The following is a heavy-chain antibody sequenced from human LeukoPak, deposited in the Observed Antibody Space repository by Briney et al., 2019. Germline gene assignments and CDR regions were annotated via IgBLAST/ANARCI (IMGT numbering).Heavy chain of an antibody. J-gene: IGHJ4*02. CDR2: ISGSGGST. CDR1: RFTFSSYA. D-gene: IGHD2-15*01. Sequence: PGGSLRLSCAASRFTFSSYAMSWVRQAPGKGLEWVSAISGSGGSTYYADSVKGRFTISRDNSKNTLYLQMNSLRAEDTAVYYCAKARYCSGGSCYSDYWGQGTLVTVSS. CDR3: AKARYCSGGSCYSDY. V-gene: IGHV3-23*01.